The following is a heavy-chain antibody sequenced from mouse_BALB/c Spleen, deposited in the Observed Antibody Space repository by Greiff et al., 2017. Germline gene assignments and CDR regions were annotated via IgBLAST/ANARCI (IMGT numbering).Heavy chain of an antibody. Sequence: EVQRVESGGGLVQPGGSLKLSCAASGFTFSSYGMSWVRQTPDKRLELVATINSNGGSTYYPDSVKGRFTISRDNAKNTLYLQMSSLKSEDTAMYYCARDNWAYAMDYWGQGTSVTVSS. V-gene: IGHV5-6-3*01. CDR1: GFTFSSYG. J-gene: IGHJ4*01. D-gene: IGHD4-1*01. CDR3: ARDNWAYAMDY. CDR2: INSNGGST.